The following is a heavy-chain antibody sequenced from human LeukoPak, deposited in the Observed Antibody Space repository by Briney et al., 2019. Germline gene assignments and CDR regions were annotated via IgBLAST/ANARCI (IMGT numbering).Heavy chain of an antibody. D-gene: IGHD3-22*01. Sequence: GGSLRLSCAASGFTFSSYVMSWVRQAPGKGLEWVSSISLSGGRTYFADSVKGRFTISRDNSKNTLYLQMNSLRAEDTAVYYCAKGDYYDSGGYRGYFDYWGQGTLVTVSS. CDR2: ISLSGGRT. CDR3: AKGDYYDSGGYRGYFDY. J-gene: IGHJ4*02. CDR1: GFTFSSYV. V-gene: IGHV3-23*01.